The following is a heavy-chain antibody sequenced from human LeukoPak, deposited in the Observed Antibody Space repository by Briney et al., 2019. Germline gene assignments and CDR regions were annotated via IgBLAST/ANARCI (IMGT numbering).Heavy chain of an antibody. CDR2: INSDGTTT. CDR1: GFTFSTYW. CDR3: ARAGWYRWDY. J-gene: IGHJ4*02. Sequence: GGSLRLSCAASGFTFSTYWTHWVRQAQGKGLEWVSRINSDGTTTNYADSVKGRFTISRDNAKNTLYLQMNTLRVEDTAVYYCARAGWYRWDYWGQGTLVTVSS. D-gene: IGHD6-19*01. V-gene: IGHV3-74*01.